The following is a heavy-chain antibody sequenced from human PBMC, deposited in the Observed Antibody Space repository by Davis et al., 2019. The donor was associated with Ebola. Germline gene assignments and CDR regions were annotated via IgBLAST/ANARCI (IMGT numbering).Heavy chain of an antibody. Sequence: GGSLRLSCAASGFTFSSYWMSWVRQAPGKGLEWVANIKQDGSEKYYVDSVKGRFTISRDNAKNSLYLQMNSLRAEDTAVYFCARAYTSSWYGNDYWGQGTLVTVSS. CDR2: IKQDGSEK. D-gene: IGHD6-13*01. V-gene: IGHV3-7*01. CDR1: GFTFSSYW. CDR3: ARAYTSSWYGNDY. J-gene: IGHJ4*02.